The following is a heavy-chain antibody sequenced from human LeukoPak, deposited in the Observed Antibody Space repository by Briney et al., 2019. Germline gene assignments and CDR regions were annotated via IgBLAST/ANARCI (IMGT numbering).Heavy chain of an antibody. CDR2: IDWDDDK. CDR3: ARTARDGYRFNY. V-gene: IGHV2-70*11. CDR1: GFSLSTSGVG. D-gene: IGHD5-24*01. J-gene: IGHJ4*02. Sequence: SGPTLVKPTQTLTLTCTFSGFSLSTSGVGVGWIRQPPGKALEWLARIDWDDDKYYSTSLKTRLTISMDTSKNQVVLTMTNMDPVDTATYYCARTARDGYRFNYWGQGTLVTVSS.